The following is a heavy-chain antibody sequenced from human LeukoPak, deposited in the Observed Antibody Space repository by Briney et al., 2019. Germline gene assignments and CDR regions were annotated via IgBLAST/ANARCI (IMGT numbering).Heavy chain of an antibody. CDR2: IKHDGSEK. D-gene: IGHD3-22*01. V-gene: IGHV3-7*03. CDR1: GFHFPTYW. CDR3: ATPLDYYDRSDSHQGGD. J-gene: IGHJ4*02. Sequence: GGSLRLSCAVSGFHFPTYWMTWVRQAPGKGLEWVANIKHDGSEKDYVDSVKGRFTISRDNAKNSLYLQMNSLRAEDTAVYYCATPLDYYDRSDSHQGGDWGQGTLVTVSS.